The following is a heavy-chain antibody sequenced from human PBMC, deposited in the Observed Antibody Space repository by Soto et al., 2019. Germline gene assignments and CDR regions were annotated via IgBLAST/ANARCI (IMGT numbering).Heavy chain of an antibody. J-gene: IGHJ4*01. CDR3: TSDAYSTMIIVLFDF. CDR2: IKSKADGGTT. Sequence: PRLSCAASGIVFSGARINWGGQGTGKGLEWVSRIKSKADGGTTDYAAPVKGRFAVSRDDSKNIVYLQMNSLKIEDTAVYYCTSDAYSTMIIVLFDFWGHGTLVTVSS. V-gene: IGHV3-15*07. D-gene: IGHD3-22*01. CDR1: GIVFSGAR.